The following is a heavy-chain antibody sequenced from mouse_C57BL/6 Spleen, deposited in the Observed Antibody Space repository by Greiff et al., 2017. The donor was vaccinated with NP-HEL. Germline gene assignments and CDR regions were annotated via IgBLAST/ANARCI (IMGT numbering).Heavy chain of an antibody. CDR2: ISSGSSTI. CDR3: AREGYYGPDY. CDR1: GFTFSDYG. D-gene: IGHD1-1*01. V-gene: IGHV5-17*01. J-gene: IGHJ2*01. Sequence: EVMLVESGGGLVKPGGSLKLSCAASGFTFSDYGMHWVRQAPEKGLEWVAYISSGSSTIYYADTVKGRFTISRDNAKNTLFLQMTSLRSEDTAMYYCAREGYYGPDYWGQGTTLTVSS.